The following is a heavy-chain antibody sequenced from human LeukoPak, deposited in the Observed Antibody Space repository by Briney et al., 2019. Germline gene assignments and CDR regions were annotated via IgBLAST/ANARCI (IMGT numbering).Heavy chain of an antibody. Sequence: GGSLRLSCAASGFTFTSFSMSWVRQAPGKGLEWVSSIGFDGGTTYYADSVKGRFTISRDSSKNTVYLQMNSLRAEDTALYYCSKDKFERGSGRVSGYWGQGTLVTVSS. CDR3: SKDKFERGSGRVSGY. CDR1: GFTFTSFS. V-gene: IGHV3-23*01. CDR2: IGFDGGTT. J-gene: IGHJ4*02. D-gene: IGHD6-19*01.